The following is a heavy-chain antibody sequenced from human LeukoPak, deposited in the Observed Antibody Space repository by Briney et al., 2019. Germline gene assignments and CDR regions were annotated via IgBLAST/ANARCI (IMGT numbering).Heavy chain of an antibody. D-gene: IGHD2-21*02. CDR2: IYYSGST. Sequence: PSETLSLTCTVAGGSISSSSYYWSWIRQHPGKGLEWIGYIYYSGSTYYSPSLKSRVTISRDTSKNQFSLKLSSVTAADTAVYYCARGSLAGAYCGGDCFPLFDYWGQGTLVTVSS. CDR3: ARGSLAGAYCGGDCFPLFDY. V-gene: IGHV4-31*03. CDR1: GGSISSSSYY. J-gene: IGHJ4*02.